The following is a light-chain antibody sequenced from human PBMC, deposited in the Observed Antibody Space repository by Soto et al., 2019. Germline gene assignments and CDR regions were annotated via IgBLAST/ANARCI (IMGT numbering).Light chain of an antibody. CDR1: QSVTSSY. CDR3: QQYGSSLLT. J-gene: IGKJ4*01. Sequence: EIVLTQSPGTLSLSPGERVTLSCRAGQSVTSSYLAWYQQKPGQAPRLLIYDASSRATGIPDRFSGSGSGTDFTRTISRLELEDYAVYYCQQYGSSLLTFGGGTKVEIK. V-gene: IGKV3-20*01. CDR2: DAS.